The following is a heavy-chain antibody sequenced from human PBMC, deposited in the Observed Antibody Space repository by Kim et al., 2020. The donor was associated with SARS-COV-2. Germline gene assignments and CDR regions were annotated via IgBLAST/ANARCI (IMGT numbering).Heavy chain of an antibody. V-gene: IGHV4-59*08. D-gene: IGHD2-15*01. CDR3: ARHPVVVAANTYYYYGMDV. Sequence: SETLSLTCTVSGGSISSYYWSWIRQPPGKGLEWIGYIYYSGSTNYNPSLKSRVTISVDTSKNQFSLKLSSVTAADTAVYYCARHPVVVAANTYYYYGMDVWGQGTTVTVSS. CDR1: GGSISSYY. J-gene: IGHJ6*02. CDR2: IYYSGST.